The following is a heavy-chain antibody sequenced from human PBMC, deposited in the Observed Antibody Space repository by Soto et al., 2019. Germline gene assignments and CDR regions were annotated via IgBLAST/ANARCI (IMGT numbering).Heavy chain of an antibody. CDR2: SDGGSAYT. J-gene: IGHJ6*02. CDR1: GFTFSSDW. Sequence: GGSLRLSCAASGFTFSSDWMSWVRQAPGKGLEWLSYSDGGSAYTNYADSVKGRFTISRDNAKNSLFLQLTSLRDEDTAVYYCARAVGNYYGMDVWGQGTTVTVSS. D-gene: IGHD1-26*01. CDR3: ARAVGNYYGMDV. V-gene: IGHV3-21*05.